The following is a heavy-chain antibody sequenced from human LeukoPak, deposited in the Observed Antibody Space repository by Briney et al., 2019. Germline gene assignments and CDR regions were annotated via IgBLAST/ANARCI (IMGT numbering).Heavy chain of an antibody. Sequence: SGTLSLTCDVSGGSINSGHWWTLVRPPPGKALEWIGVIYHSGSTDYNPSLKGRVTISVDKSKNQFSLKLNFVTAADTAVYYCARDATVRCWFFDLWGRGILVTVSS. CDR2: IYHSGST. J-gene: IGHJ2*01. D-gene: IGHD4-17*01. CDR3: ARDATVRCWFFDL. V-gene: IGHV4-4*02. CDR1: GGSINSGHW.